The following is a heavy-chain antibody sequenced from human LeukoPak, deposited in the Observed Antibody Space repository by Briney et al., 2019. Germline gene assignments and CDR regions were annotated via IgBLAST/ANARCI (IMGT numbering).Heavy chain of an antibody. D-gene: IGHD3-10*01. CDR1: GYTFTGYY. J-gene: IGHJ4*02. Sequence: RRASVKDSCKASGYTFTGYYMHWVRQAPGQGLEWMGWINPNSGGTNYAQKFQGRVTMTRDTSISTAYMELSRLRSDDTAVYYCAREVWFGELSNPLDSYYFDYWGQGTLVTVSS. CDR3: AREVWFGELSNPLDSYYFDY. CDR2: INPNSGGT. V-gene: IGHV1-2*02.